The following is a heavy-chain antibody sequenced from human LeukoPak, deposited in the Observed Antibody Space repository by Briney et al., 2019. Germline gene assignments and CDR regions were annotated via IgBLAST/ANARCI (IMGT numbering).Heavy chain of an antibody. J-gene: IGHJ4*02. CDR3: VRLRRNSDRSGYYYYYDY. CDR2: IKQDGSEK. Sequence: GGSLRLSCAASGFTFSSYWMNWFRQPPGKGLEWVANIKQDGSEKYYVDSVKGRFTISRDNAKKSLYLQMNSLRAEDTGVYFCVRLRRNSDRSGYYYYYDYWGQGTLVTVSS. CDR1: GFTFSSYW. V-gene: IGHV3-7*01. D-gene: IGHD3-22*01.